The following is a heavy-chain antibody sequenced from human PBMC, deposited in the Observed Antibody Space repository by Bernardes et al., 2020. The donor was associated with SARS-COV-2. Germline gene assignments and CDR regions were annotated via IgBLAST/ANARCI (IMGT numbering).Heavy chain of an antibody. CDR2: ISYDGSNK. J-gene: IGHJ6*02. CDR3: AKGSSWYFHYYYGMDV. V-gene: IGHV3-30*18. Sequence: GGSLRPSCAASGFTFSSYGMHWVRQAPGKGLEWVAVISYDGSNKYYADSVKGRFTISRDNSKNTLYLQMNSLRAEDTAVYYCAKGSSWYFHYYYGMDVWGQGTTVTVSS. CDR1: GFTFSSYG. D-gene: IGHD6-13*01.